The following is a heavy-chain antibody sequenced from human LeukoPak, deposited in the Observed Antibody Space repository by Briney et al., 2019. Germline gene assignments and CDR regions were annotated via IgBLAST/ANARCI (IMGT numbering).Heavy chain of an antibody. Sequence: PSETLSLTCTVSGGSVSSSSSYWAWIRQPPGKGLEWIGSIYYSGSTYYNSSLKSRVTISVDTSKNHLSLRLISVTAADTAVYYCARGEIVAVAGTGWFDPWGQGTLVTVSS. CDR1: GGSVSSSSSY. CDR2: IYYSGST. CDR3: ARGEIVAVAGTGWFDP. D-gene: IGHD6-13*01. J-gene: IGHJ5*02. V-gene: IGHV4-39*02.